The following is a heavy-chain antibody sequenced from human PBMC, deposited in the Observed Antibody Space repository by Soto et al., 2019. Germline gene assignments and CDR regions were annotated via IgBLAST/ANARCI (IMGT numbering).Heavy chain of an antibody. J-gene: IGHJ5*02. CDR3: AKAFGAAAGKSGWFEP. CDR2: IIGSVCST. V-gene: IGHV3-23*01. Sequence: PVWSLRHPCSSSLFTFSSHGMSLVLHSPFKVLECCSAIIGSVCSTYYADSVKGRFTISRDNSKNTLYLQMNSLRAEDTAVYYCAKAFGAAAGKSGWFEPWGQGTLVTVSS. CDR1: LFTFSSHG. D-gene: IGHD6-13*01.